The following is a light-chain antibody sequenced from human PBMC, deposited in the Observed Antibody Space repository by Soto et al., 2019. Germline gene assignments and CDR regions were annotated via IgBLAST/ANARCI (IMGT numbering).Light chain of an antibody. CDR3: QQHGISHIT. J-gene: IGKJ5*01. Sequence: EIVLTQSPGTLSLSPGERATLSCRASQSVSSSYLAWYQQKPGQAPRLLIYDASSRATGIPDRFSGSGSGTDFTLTITRLEPDDSAVYYCQQHGISHITFGQGTRLEIK. CDR2: DAS. CDR1: QSVSSSY. V-gene: IGKV3-20*01.